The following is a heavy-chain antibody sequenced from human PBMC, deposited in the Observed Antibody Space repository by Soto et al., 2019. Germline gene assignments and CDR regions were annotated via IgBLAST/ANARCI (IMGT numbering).Heavy chain of an antibody. CDR3: ARGLNGYLHYFDY. V-gene: IGHV1-3*01. CDR1: GYTFTSYA. J-gene: IGHJ4*02. Sequence: ASVKVSCKASGYTFTSYAMHWVRQAPGQRLEWMGWINAGNGNTKYSQKFQGWVTITRDTSASTAYMELSSLRSEDTAVYYCARGLNGYLHYFDYWGQGTLVTVSS. CDR2: INAGNGNT. D-gene: IGHD5-18*01.